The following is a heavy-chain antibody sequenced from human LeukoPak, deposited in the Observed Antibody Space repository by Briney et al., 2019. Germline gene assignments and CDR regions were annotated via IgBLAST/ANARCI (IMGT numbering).Heavy chain of an antibody. D-gene: IGHD3-3*01. CDR2: INHSGST. CDR1: GGSFSGYY. CDR3: ARGWGFTIFGGPKDRGGGRGWFDP. V-gene: IGHV4-34*01. J-gene: IGHJ5*02. Sequence: PSETLSLTCAVYGGSFSGYYWSWIRQPPGKGLEWIGEINHSGSTNYNPSLKSRVTISVDTSKNQFSLKLSSVTAADTAVYYCARGWGFTIFGGPKDRGGGRGWFDPWGRGTLVTVS.